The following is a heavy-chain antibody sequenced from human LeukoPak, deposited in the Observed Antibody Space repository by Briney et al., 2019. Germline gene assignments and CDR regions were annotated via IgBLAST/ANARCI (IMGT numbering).Heavy chain of an antibody. CDR3: AKAGIAAVGDYYYFYMDV. CDR1: GFTFSSYA. D-gene: IGHD6-13*01. CDR2: ISGSGGNT. J-gene: IGHJ6*03. V-gene: IGHV3-23*01. Sequence: PGGSLRLSCAASGFTFSSYAMSWVRQAPGKGLEWVSVISGSGGNTYSADSVKGRFTISRDNSKNALYLQMNSLRAEDTAVYYCAKAGIAAVGDYYYFYMDVWGKGTAVSVSS.